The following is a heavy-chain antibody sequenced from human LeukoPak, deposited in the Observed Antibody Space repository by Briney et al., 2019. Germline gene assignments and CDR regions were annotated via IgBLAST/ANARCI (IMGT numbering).Heavy chain of an antibody. CDR1: GGTFSSYA. V-gene: IGHV1-69*05. CDR2: IIPIFGTA. Sequence: VASVKVSCKASGGTFSSYAISWVRQAPGQGLEWMGRIIPIFGTANYAQKFQGRVTITTDESTSTAYMELSSLRSEDTAVYYCAREGGYYGSGSYNWFDPWGQGTLVTVSS. D-gene: IGHD3-10*01. CDR3: AREGGYYGSGSYNWFDP. J-gene: IGHJ5*02.